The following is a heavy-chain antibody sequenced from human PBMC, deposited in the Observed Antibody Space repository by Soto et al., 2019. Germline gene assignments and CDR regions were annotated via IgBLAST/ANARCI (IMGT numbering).Heavy chain of an antibody. CDR1: GDSVSSNSAA. V-gene: IGHV6-1*01. Sequence: SPTLSLTCAISGDSVSSNSAAWKWIRQSPSRGLEWLGRTYYRSKWYYGYAVSVKSRITIKPDTSKNQFSLQLNSVTPEDTAVYYCARIHSSSSSDMDVWGQGTTVTVSS. J-gene: IGHJ6*02. CDR2: TYYRSKWYY. D-gene: IGHD6-6*01. CDR3: ARIHSSSSSDMDV.